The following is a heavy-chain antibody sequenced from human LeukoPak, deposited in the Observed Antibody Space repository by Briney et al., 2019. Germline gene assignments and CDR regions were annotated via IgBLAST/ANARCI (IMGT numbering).Heavy chain of an antibody. D-gene: IGHD2-15*01. V-gene: IGHV1-46*01. CDR2: INPSGGST. CDR1: GYTFTGYF. Sequence: ASVKVSCKASGYTFTGYFMNWVRQAPGQGLEWMGIINPSGGSTSYAQKFQGRVTMTRDTSTSTVYMELSSLRSEDTAVYYCARGAACSGGSCYYDYFDYWGQGTLVTVSS. J-gene: IGHJ4*02. CDR3: ARGAACSGGSCYYDYFDY.